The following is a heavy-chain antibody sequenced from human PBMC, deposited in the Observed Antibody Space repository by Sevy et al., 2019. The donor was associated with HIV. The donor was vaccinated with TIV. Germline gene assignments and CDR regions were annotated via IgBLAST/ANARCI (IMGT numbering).Heavy chain of an antibody. D-gene: IGHD3-10*01. V-gene: IGHV4-61*01. Sequence: SETLSLTCTVSGGSVSSGSYYWSWIRQPPGKGLEWIGYIYYSGSTNYNPSLKSRVTISVDTSKNQFSLKLGSVTAADTAVYYCARVLWFGELLSQYYYYYGMDVWGQGTTVTVSS. CDR3: ARVLWFGELLSQYYYYYGMDV. CDR1: GGSVSSGSYY. J-gene: IGHJ6*02. CDR2: IYYSGST.